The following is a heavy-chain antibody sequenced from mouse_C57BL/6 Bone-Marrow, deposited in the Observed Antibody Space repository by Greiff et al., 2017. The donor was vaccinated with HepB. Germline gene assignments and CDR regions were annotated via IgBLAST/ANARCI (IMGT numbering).Heavy chain of an antibody. CDR1: GYSFTDYN. CDR2: INPKYGTT. D-gene: IGHD2-2*01. CDR3: ERGEDYGYDGFDY. Sequence: LVESGPELVKPGASVKISCKASGYSFTDYNMNWVKQSNGKRLEWIGVINPKYGTTSYNQKFKGKATLTVDKSSSTDNMQLNSLTSEDSAVYYCERGEDYGYDGFDYWGQGTTLTVSS. J-gene: IGHJ2*01. V-gene: IGHV1-39*01.